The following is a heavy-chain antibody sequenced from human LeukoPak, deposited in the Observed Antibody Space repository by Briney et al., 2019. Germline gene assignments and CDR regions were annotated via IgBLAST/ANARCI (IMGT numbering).Heavy chain of an antibody. CDR2: ISSSSSNI. Sequence: GGSLRLSCAASGFTFSSYSMNWVRQAPGKGLEWVSSISSSSSNIYYADSVKGRFTISRDNSKNSLYLQMNSLRAEDTALYYCAKDMAAYYYASGNIDYWGQGTLATVSS. CDR3: AKDMAAYYYASGNIDY. V-gene: IGHV3-21*04. D-gene: IGHD3-10*01. J-gene: IGHJ4*02. CDR1: GFTFSSYS.